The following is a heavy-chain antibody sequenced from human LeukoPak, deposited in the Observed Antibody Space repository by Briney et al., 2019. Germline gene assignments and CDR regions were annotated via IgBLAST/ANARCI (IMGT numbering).Heavy chain of an antibody. Sequence: GGSLRLSCSASGFAFSGFAMSWVRQAPGKGLEWVSAISGSGGSTYYADSVKGRFTISRDNSKNTLYLQMNSLRAEDTAVYYCAKDHDYYGSGSYYNSGNDAFDIWGQGTMVTVSS. CDR2: ISGSGGST. J-gene: IGHJ3*02. V-gene: IGHV3-23*01. CDR1: GFAFSGFA. D-gene: IGHD3-10*01. CDR3: AKDHDYYGSGSYYNSGNDAFDI.